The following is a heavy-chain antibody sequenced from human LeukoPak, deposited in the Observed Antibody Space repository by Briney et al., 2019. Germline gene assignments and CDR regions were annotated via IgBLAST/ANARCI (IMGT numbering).Heavy chain of an antibody. CDR3: ARQSRVLAYFDY. CDR2: IYYSGST. V-gene: IGHV4-59*08. J-gene: IGHJ4*02. D-gene: IGHD6-13*01. Sequence: SETLSLTCTVSGGSIRSYYWSWIRQPPGKGLEWIGYIYYSGSTNYNPSLKSRVTISVDTSKNQFSLKLSSVTAADTAVYYCARQSRVLAYFDYWGQGTLVTVSS. CDR1: GGSIRSYY.